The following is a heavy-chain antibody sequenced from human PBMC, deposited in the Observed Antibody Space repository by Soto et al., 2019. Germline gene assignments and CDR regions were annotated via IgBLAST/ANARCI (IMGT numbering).Heavy chain of an antibody. J-gene: IGHJ6*02. CDR2: MNPNSGNT. CDR3: ARRYMITFGGVIVRYYYYGMDV. D-gene: IGHD3-16*02. V-gene: IGHV1-8*01. CDR1: GYTFTSYD. Sequence: QVQLVQSGAEVKKPGASVKVSCKASGYTFTSYDINWVRQATGQGLEWMGWMNPNSGNTGYAQKFQGRVTMTRNTSISTAYMELSSLRSEDTAVYYCARRYMITFGGVIVRYYYYGMDVWGQGTTVTVSS.